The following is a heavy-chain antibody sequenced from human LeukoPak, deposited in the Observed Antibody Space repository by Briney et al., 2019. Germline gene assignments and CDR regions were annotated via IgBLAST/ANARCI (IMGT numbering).Heavy chain of an antibody. CDR1: GGSISSGDYY. Sequence: PSETLSLTCTVSGGSISSGDYYWSWIRQPPGKGLEWIGYIYYSGSTYYNPSLKSRVTISVDTSKNQFSLKVSSVTAADTAVYYCARAPQYSSSWYAGYFDYWGQGTLVTVSS. CDR3: ARAPQYSSSWYAGYFDY. V-gene: IGHV4-30-4*02. J-gene: IGHJ4*02. CDR2: IYYSGST. D-gene: IGHD6-13*01.